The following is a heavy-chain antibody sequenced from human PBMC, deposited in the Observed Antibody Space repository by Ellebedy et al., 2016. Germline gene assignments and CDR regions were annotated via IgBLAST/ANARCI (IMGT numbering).Heavy chain of an antibody. V-gene: IGHV3-23*01. Sequence: GGSLRLSXIASGFTFSTYAMGWVRQAPGKGLEWVSAISGSGVITYYADSVKGRFTISRDTAKSTQYLQMNSLRAEDTAVYYCAKSRHSAAYCGGACYYDDAFDMWGQGTLVTVSS. CDR1: GFTFSTYA. J-gene: IGHJ3*02. CDR3: AKSRHSAAYCGGACYYDDAFDM. CDR2: ISGSGVIT. D-gene: IGHD2-21*02.